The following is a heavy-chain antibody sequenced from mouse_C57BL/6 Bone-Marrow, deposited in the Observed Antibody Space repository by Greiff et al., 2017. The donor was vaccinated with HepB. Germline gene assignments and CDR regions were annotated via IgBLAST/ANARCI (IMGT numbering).Heavy chain of an antibody. V-gene: IGHV5-6*01. Sequence: EVKLVESGGDLVKPGGSLKLSCAASGFTFSSYGMSWVRQTPDKRLEWVATISSGGSYTYYPDSVKGRFNISRDNAKNTLYLQMSSLKSEDTAMYYCARQGGNPFDYWGQGTTLTVSS. J-gene: IGHJ2*01. CDR1: GFTFSSYG. CDR3: ARQGGNPFDY. D-gene: IGHD2-1*01. CDR2: ISSGGSYT.